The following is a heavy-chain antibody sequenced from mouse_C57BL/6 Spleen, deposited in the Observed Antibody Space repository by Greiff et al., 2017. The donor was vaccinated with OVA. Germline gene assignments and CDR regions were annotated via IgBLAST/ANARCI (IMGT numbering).Heavy chain of an antibody. J-gene: IGHJ3*01. V-gene: IGHV1-18*01. CDR3: ARSNWDVGFAY. CDR2: INPNNGGT. Sequence: EVQLVESGPELVKPGASVKIPCKASGYTFTDYNMDWVKQSHGKSLEWIGDINPNNGGTIYNQKFKGKATLTVDKSSSTAYMELRSLTSEDTAVYYCARSNWDVGFAYWGQGTLVTVSA. D-gene: IGHD4-1*01. CDR1: GYTFTDYN.